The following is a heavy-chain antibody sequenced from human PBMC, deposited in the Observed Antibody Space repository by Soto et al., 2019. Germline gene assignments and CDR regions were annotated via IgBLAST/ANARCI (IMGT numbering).Heavy chain of an antibody. V-gene: IGHV1-8*01. D-gene: IGHD4-17*01. CDR3: ARGLNHPDYGGNPYYV. J-gene: IGHJ6*02. Sequence: QVQLVQSGAEVKKPGASVKVSCKASGYTFTSYDINWVRQATGQGLEWMGWMNPNSGNTGYAQKFQGRVTMTRNTSISTAYMELSSLRSEDTAEYYCARGLNHPDYGGNPYYVWGQGTTVTVSS. CDR1: GYTFTSYD. CDR2: MNPNSGNT.